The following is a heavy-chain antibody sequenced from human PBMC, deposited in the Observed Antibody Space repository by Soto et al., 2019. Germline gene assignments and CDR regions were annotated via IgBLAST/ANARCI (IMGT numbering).Heavy chain of an antibody. V-gene: IGHV4-31*03. D-gene: IGHD3-22*01. CDR2: IYYSGGT. J-gene: IGHJ4*02. Sequence: SETLSLTCTVSGGSISSGGYYWSWIRQHPGKGLEWIGYIYYSGGTYYNPSLKSRVTISVDTSKNQFSLKLSSVTAADTAVYYCASVVVITKSLDYWGQGTLVTVSS. CDR3: ASVVVITKSLDY. CDR1: GGSISSGGYY.